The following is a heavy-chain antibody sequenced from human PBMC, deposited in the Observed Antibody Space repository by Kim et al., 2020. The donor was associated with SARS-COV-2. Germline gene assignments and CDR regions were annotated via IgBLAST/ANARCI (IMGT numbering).Heavy chain of an antibody. J-gene: IGHJ4*02. CDR3: ARAHGGDYYDSSGYYYLDY. CDR2: IIPIFGTA. V-gene: IGHV1-69*13. CDR1: GGTFSSYA. D-gene: IGHD3-22*01. Sequence: SVKVSCKASGGTFSSYAISWVRQAPGQGLEWMGGIIPIFGTANYAQKFQGRVTITADESTSTAYMELSSLRSEDTAVYYCARAHGGDYYDSSGYYYLDYWGQGTLVTVSS.